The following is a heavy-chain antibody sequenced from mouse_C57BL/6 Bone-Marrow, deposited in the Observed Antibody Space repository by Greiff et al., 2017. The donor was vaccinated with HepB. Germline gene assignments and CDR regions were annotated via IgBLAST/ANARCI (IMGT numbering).Heavy chain of an antibody. J-gene: IGHJ2*01. CDR2: INPGSGGT. CDR1: GYAFTNYL. V-gene: IGHV1-54*01. D-gene: IGHD1-1*01. CDR3: ARGVEDYFDY. Sequence: QVQLQQSGAELVRPGTSVKVSCKASGYAFTNYLIEWVKQRPGQGLEWIGVINPGSGGTNYNEKFKGKATLTADKSSSTAYMQLSSLTSEDSAVYFCARGVEDYFDYWGQDTTLTVSS.